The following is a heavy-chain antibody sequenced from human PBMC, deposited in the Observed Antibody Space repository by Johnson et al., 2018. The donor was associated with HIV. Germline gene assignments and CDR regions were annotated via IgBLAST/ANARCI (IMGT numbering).Heavy chain of an antibody. V-gene: IGHV3-30*02. J-gene: IGHJ3*02. Sequence: QVQLVESGGGVVQPGGSLRLSCAASGFTFSSYGMHWVRQAPGKGLEWVAFIRYDGSNKYYADSVKGRFTISRDNSKNTLYLQMNSLRAEDTAVFYCARDQVGTITTGGDGAFDIWGQGTMVTVSS. D-gene: IGHD5-24*01. CDR1: GFTFSSYG. CDR2: IRYDGSNK. CDR3: ARDQVGTITTGGDGAFDI.